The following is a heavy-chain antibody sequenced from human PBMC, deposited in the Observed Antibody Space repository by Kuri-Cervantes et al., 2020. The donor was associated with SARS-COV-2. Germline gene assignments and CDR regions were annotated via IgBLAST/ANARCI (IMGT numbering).Heavy chain of an antibody. CDR3: ARAYSNYVLSDY. CDR2: ISSSSSYI. J-gene: IGHJ4*02. V-gene: IGHV3-21*04. D-gene: IGHD4-11*01. CDR1: GFTFSSYS. Sequence: GESLKISCAASGFTFSSYSMNWVRQAPGKGLEWVSSISSSSSYIYYADSVKGRFTISRDNAKNSLYLQMNSLRAEDTAVYYCARAYSNYVLSDYWGQGTLVTVSS.